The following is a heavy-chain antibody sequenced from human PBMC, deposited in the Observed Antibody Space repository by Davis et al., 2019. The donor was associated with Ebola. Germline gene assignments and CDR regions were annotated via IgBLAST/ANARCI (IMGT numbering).Heavy chain of an antibody. CDR2: ISAYNGNT. D-gene: IGHD2-2*01. CDR1: GYTFTSYG. CDR3: ARERAVPAAMGEYYYGMDV. J-gene: IGHJ6*02. V-gene: IGHV1-18*01. Sequence: ASVKVSCKASGYTFTSYGISWVRQAPGQGLEWMGWISAYNGNTNYAQKLQGRVTMTTDTSTSTAYMELRSLRSDDTAVYYCARERAVPAAMGEYYYGMDVWGQGTTVTVSS.